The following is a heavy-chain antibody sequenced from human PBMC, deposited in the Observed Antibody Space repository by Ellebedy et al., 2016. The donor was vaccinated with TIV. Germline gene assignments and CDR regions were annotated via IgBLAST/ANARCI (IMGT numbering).Heavy chain of an antibody. D-gene: IGHD3-16*01. CDR2: VYSGGNT. V-gene: IGHV3-53*01. CDR1: GFTVSSSY. CDR3: ARGPVRYTQKGGFLDY. J-gene: IGHJ4*02. Sequence: GESLKISCAASGFTVSSSYMTWVRQAPGKRLEWVSGVYSGGNTYYAESVKGRFTISRDNSKTTLSLEMNSLRVDDTAVYFCARGPVRYTQKGGFLDYWGQGTLVTVSS.